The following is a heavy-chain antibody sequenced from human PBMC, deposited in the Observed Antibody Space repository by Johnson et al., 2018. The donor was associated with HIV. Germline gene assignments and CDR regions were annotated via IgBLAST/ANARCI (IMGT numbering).Heavy chain of an antibody. D-gene: IGHD6-13*01. CDR1: GFTVSSNY. V-gene: IGHV3-66*01. Sequence: EVQLVESGGGLVQPGGSLRLSCAASGFTVSSNYMSWVRQAPGKGLEWVSVIYSGGSTYYADSVKGRFTISRDNSKNTLYLQMNSLRAEDTAVYYGARDGGSSWYGGGAFDIWDQGTTVTVSS. CDR2: IYSGGST. CDR3: ARDGGSSWYGGGAFDI. J-gene: IGHJ3*02.